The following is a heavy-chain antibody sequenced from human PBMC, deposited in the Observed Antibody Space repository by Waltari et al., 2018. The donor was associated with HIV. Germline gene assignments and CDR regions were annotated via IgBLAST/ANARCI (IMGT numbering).Heavy chain of an antibody. J-gene: IGHJ1*01. CDR1: GYTFSSHD. V-gene: IGHV1-8*01. D-gene: IGHD6-19*01. Sequence: QVQLVQSGAEVKKPGASVKVSCKASGYTFSSHDINWVRQATGQGLEWMGWMNPNSGNTGYAQKFQGRVSMTRNTSISTAYMEMSSLRSEDTAMYYCARGIEVAGTEFQHWGQGTLVTVSS. CDR2: MNPNSGNT. CDR3: ARGIEVAGTEFQH.